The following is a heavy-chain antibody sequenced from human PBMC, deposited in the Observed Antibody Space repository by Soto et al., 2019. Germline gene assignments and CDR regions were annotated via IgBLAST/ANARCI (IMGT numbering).Heavy chain of an antibody. V-gene: IGHV2-70*01. J-gene: IGHJ6*02. CDR2: IDWDDDK. CDR3: ARFQGSRSDYGMDV. CDR1: GFSLSTSGMC. Sequence: ESGATLVNPTQTLTLTCTFSGFSLSTSGMCVSWIRQPPGKALEWLALIDWDDDKYYSTSLKTRLTISKHTSKHQVVLTMTNMEPVDTATYYCARFQGSRSDYGMDVWGQGTTVTVSS. D-gene: IGHD3-10*01.